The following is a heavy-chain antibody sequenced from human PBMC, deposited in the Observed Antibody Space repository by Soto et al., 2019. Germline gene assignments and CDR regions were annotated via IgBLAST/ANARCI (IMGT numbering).Heavy chain of an antibody. CDR3: ARESEDLTSNFDY. V-gene: IGHV3-21*06. CDR1: GFTLTRYS. Sequence: VRLSCAASGFTLTRYSMSWVGRAPGEGLEWVSSISSTTNYIYYGDSMKGRFTISSDNAKNSLYLEMNSLRAEXTAVYYCARESEDLTSNFDYWGQGTRVTVSS. CDR2: ISSTTNYI. J-gene: IGHJ4*02.